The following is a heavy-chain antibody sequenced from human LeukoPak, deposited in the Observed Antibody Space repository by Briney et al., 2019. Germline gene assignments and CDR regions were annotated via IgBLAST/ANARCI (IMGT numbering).Heavy chain of an antibody. CDR3: STTYYYDSSEGY. CDR2: IKSKTDGGTT. Sequence: GGSLRLSCAASGFTFSSYWMNWARQAPGKGLEWVGRIKSKTDGGTTDYAAPVKGRFTISRDDSKNTLYLQMNSLKTEDTAVYYCSTTYYYDSSEGYWGQGTLVTVSS. V-gene: IGHV3-15*07. D-gene: IGHD3-22*01. J-gene: IGHJ4*02. CDR1: GFTFSSYW.